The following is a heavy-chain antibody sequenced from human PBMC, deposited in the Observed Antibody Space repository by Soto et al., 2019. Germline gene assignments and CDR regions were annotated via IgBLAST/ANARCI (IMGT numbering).Heavy chain of an antibody. D-gene: IGHD4-17*01. CDR3: AKDREDQKRGTVPEYGMDV. CDR2: ISYDGNNE. V-gene: IGHV3-30*18. CDR1: GFTLRNYG. Sequence: QVQLVESGGGVVQPGRSLRLSCAASGFTLRNYGMHWVRQAPGKGLEWLAVISYDGNNEYYADSVKVRFTISRDNSKNTLYLQMNSLRADDTAMYYCAKDREDQKRGTVPEYGMDVWGQGTTVTV. J-gene: IGHJ6*02.